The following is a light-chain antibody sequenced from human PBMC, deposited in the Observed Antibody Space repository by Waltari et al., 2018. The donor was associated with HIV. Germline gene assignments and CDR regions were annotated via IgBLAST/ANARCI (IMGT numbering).Light chain of an antibody. Sequence: QSVLTQPPSVSGAPGPRVIISCSGGPPNIGTYVLNWYQHLPGKAPRLLIYYDDLLPSGVSDRFSASKSGTAASLAISGLQSEEEADYYCASWDDSLNGYVFGSGTKITVL. J-gene: IGLJ1*01. CDR3: ASWDDSLNGYV. CDR2: YDD. CDR1: PPNIGTYV. V-gene: IGLV1-36*01.